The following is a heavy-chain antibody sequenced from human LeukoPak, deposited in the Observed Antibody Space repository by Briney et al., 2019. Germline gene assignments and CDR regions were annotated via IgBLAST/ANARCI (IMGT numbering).Heavy chain of an antibody. CDR3: ARGSEVVAAANNWFDP. V-gene: IGHV3-23*01. CDR1: GFTFSSYA. D-gene: IGHD2-2*01. Sequence: GGSLRLSCAASGFTFSSYAMSWVRQAPGKGLEWVSAISGSGGSTYYADSVKGRFTISRDNSKNTLYLQMNSLRAEDTAVYYCARGSEVVAAANNWFDPWGQGTLVTVSS. CDR2: ISGSGGST. J-gene: IGHJ5*02.